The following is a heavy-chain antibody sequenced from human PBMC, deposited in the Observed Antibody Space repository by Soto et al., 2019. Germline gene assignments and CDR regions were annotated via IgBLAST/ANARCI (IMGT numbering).Heavy chain of an antibody. J-gene: IGHJ4*02. D-gene: IGHD2-2*01. CDR1: GGSISSGGYY. CDR3: ARSSTSANYFDY. Sequence: QVQLQESGPGLVKPSQTLSLTCTVSGGSISSGGYYWSWIRQHPGKGLEWIGYIYYSGSTYYNPALKSRVTIPVDTPKNQFSLKLSSVTAADTAVYYCARSSTSANYFDYWGQGTLVTVSS. CDR2: IYYSGST. V-gene: IGHV4-31*03.